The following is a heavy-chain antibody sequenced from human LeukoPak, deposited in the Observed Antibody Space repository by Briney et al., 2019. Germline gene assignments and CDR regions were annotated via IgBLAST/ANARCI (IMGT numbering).Heavy chain of an antibody. J-gene: IGHJ4*02. CDR3: AGAPPADIAAAGPYLDY. V-gene: IGHV3-30*19. D-gene: IGHD6-13*01. CDR1: GFSFSSYG. Sequence: GGSLRLSCAASGFSFSSYGMHWVRQAPGKGLEGVAVLWYDGSNKYYADSVKGRFTISRDNSKNTLYLQMNSLRAEDTAVYYCAGAPPADIAAAGPYLDYWGQGTLVTVSS. CDR2: LWYDGSNK.